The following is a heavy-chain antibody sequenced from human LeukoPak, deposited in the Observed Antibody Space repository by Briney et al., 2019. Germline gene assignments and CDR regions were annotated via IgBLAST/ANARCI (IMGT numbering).Heavy chain of an antibody. V-gene: IGHV3-48*02. CDR3: ARNEWADY. CDR1: GFTFSNFA. D-gene: IGHD1-26*01. J-gene: IGHJ4*02. Sequence: GGSLRLSCAASGFTFSNFAMTWVRQAPGKGPEWVSYISGSSRTIYYADSVKGRFTISRDNAKNSLYLQMNSLRDEDTAVYYCARNEWADYWGQGTLVTVPS. CDR2: ISGSSRTI.